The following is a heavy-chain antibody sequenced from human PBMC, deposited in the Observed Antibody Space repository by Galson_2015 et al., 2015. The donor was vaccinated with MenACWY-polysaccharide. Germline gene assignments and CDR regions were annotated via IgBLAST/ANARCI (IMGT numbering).Heavy chain of an antibody. V-gene: IGHV3-21*01. Sequence: SLRLSCAASGFSFSDYNMNWVRQAPGKGLEWVSIISSSASYIYYADSVKGRFTISRDNAKNSLYLQMNNLRAEDTAIYYCARDTGGSDYWGQGTLVTVSS. CDR3: ARDTGGSDY. J-gene: IGHJ4*02. CDR1: GFSFSDYN. CDR2: ISSSASYI. D-gene: IGHD3-16*01.